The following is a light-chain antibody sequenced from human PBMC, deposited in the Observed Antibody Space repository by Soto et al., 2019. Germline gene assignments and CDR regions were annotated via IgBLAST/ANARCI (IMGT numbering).Light chain of an antibody. CDR2: GAS. CDR1: QSVSSSY. J-gene: IGKJ4*01. V-gene: IGKV3-20*01. CDR3: QQYGSSPRRT. Sequence: EIVLTQSPGTLSLSPGERATLSCRASQSVSSSYLAWYQQKPGQAPRLLIYGASSRATGIPDRFSGSGSGTDFTLTISRLEPEGFAVYYCQQYGSSPRRTFGGGTKVEIK.